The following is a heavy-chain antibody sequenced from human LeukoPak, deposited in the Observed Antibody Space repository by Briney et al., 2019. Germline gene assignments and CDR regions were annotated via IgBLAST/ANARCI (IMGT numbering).Heavy chain of an antibody. CDR3: ARGRVVAATYYYYYMDV. V-gene: IGHV3-30*03. D-gene: IGHD2-15*01. Sequence: GGSLRLSCAASGFTFSSYGMHWVRQAPGKGLEWVAVISYDGSNKYYADSVKGRFTISRDNSKNTLYLQMNSLRAEDTAVYYCARGRVVAATYYYYYMDVWGKGTTVTVSS. CDR1: GFTFSSYG. J-gene: IGHJ6*03. CDR2: ISYDGSNK.